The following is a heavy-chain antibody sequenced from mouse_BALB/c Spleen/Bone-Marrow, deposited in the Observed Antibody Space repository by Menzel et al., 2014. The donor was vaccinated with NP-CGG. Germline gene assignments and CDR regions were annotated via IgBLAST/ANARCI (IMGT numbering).Heavy chain of an antibody. CDR2: INPYNDGT. Sequence: VHVKQSGPELVKPGASVKMSCKASGYIFTSYVMHWVKQKPGQGLEWIGYINPYNDGTKYNEKFKGKATLTSDKSSSTAYMELSSLTSEDSAVYYCARWRYPYAMDYWGQGTSVTVSS. D-gene: IGHD5-1-1*01. CDR3: ARWRYPYAMDY. V-gene: IGHV1-14*01. J-gene: IGHJ4*01. CDR1: GYIFTSYV.